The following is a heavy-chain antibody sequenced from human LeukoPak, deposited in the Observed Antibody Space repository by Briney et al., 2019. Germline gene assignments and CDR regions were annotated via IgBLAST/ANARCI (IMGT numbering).Heavy chain of an antibody. D-gene: IGHD2-15*01. J-gene: IGHJ4*02. CDR3: AKGYCSGGSCYSRFDY. Sequence: PGGSLRPSCAASGFTFSSYAMSWVRQAPGKGLEWVSDISGSGGSTYYADSVKGRFTISRDNSKNTLYLQMNSLRAEDTAVYYCAKGYCSGGSCYSRFDYWGQGTLVTVSS. CDR1: GFTFSSYA. CDR2: ISGSGGST. V-gene: IGHV3-23*01.